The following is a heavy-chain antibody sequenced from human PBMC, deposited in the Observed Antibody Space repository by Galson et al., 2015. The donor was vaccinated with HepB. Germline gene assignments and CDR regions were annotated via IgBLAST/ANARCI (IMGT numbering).Heavy chain of an antibody. J-gene: IGHJ4*02. CDR3: ARRGLLEWFDYHFDS. CDR2: IRSKNCGGTA. D-gene: IGHD3-3*01. CDR1: GFTFGDYA. Sequence: SLRLSCAGSGFTFGDYAMSWFRQAPGKGLEWVGLIRSKNCGGTAEYAASVKDRFVISRDDSNNIAYLQMNSLKIEDSAVYFCARRGLLEWFDYHFDSWGQGTLVTVSS. V-gene: IGHV3-49*03.